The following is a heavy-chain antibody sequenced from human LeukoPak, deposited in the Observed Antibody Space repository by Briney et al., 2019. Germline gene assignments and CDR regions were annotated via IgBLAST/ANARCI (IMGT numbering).Heavy chain of an antibody. V-gene: IGHV4-39*01. J-gene: IGHJ6*02. CDR2: IYYSGST. Sequence: SETLSLTCTVSGGSISSSSYYWGWVRQPPGKGLEWIGSIYYSGSTYYNPSLKSRVTISVDTSKNQFSLKLSSVTAADTAVYYCARHSRIVVGHGMDVWGQGTTVTVSS. CDR3: ARHSRIVVGHGMDV. CDR1: GGSISSSSYY. D-gene: IGHD3-22*01.